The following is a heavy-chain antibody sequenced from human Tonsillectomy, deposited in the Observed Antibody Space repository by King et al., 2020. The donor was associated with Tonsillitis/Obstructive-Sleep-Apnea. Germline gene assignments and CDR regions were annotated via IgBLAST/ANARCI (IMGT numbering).Heavy chain of an antibody. J-gene: IGHJ4*02. CDR2: IIAGGGST. D-gene: IGHD2-15*01. V-gene: IGHV3-23*04. CDR3: AKGHSCAFDY. Sequence: LVESGGGLVQPGGSLRLSCAASGFTFSSYAMGWVRQAPGKGLAWVSTIIAGGGSTYFADSVKGRFTISRDNSKDTLYLQMNSLRAEDTAVYYCAKGHSCAFDYWGQGTLITVSS. CDR1: GFTFSSYA.